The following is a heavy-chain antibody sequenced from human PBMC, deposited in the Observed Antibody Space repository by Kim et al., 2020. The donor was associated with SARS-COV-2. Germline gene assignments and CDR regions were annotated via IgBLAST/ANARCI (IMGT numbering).Heavy chain of an antibody. CDR2: ST. CDR3: ARDRSKQLVD. Sequence: STNYNPSLKSRVTISVDTSKNQFSLKLSSVTAADTAVYYCARDRSKQLVDWGQGTLVTVSS. J-gene: IGHJ4*02. V-gene: IGHV4-34*01. D-gene: IGHD6-13*01.